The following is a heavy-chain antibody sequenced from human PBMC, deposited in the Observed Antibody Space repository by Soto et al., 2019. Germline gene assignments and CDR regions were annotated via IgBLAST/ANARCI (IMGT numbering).Heavy chain of an antibody. V-gene: IGHV2-5*01. J-gene: IGHJ4*02. CDR1: GFSLSTSGAG. Sequence: QITLKESGPTLVKPTQTLTVTCTFSGFSLSTSGAGVGWIRQSPGKAPEWLALISWKDEKRYNPGLKSRLTITKDTSKNQVVLTMTDLDPVAPATYFCAHSCGGNCLRWYFDSWGQGTLVTVAS. CDR2: ISWKDEK. D-gene: IGHD2-15*01. CDR3: AHSCGGNCLRWYFDS.